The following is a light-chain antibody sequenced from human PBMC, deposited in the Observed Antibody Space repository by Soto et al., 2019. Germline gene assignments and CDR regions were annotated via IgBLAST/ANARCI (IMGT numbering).Light chain of an antibody. CDR1: QSVRDSH. Sequence: EIVLTQSPGTLSLSPGERATLSCRASQSVRDSHLAWYQQKPGQAPSLLIYETSSRATGIPYRFRGSGSGTEFALTITRVEPEDVAMDFCQQYGSTPGTSGQGTKVEI. V-gene: IGKV3-20*01. J-gene: IGKJ1*01. CDR2: ETS. CDR3: QQYGSTPGT.